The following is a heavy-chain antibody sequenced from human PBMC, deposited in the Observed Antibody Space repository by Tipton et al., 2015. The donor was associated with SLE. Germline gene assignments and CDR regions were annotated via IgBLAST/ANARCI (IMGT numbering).Heavy chain of an antibody. Sequence: GLVKPSETLSLTCGVSGSSISSGYYWGWIRQPPGKGLEWIGNIHHSGSTYYNPTLKSRVTMSVHTSKNQFSLKLSSVTAADTAVYYCARDTGYSSSSDWYFDLWGRGTPVTVSS. CDR2: IHHSGST. V-gene: IGHV4-38-2*02. D-gene: IGHD6-13*01. CDR1: GSSISSGYY. J-gene: IGHJ2*01. CDR3: ARDTGYSSSSDWYFDL.